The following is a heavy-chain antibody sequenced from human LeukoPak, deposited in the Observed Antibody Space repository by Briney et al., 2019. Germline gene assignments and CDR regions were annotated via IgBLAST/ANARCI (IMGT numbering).Heavy chain of an antibody. D-gene: IGHD2-21*02. CDR3: ARAEFSLGDFLDY. V-gene: IGHV3-30-3*01. CDR2: ISYDGSKK. Sequence: PGGSLRLSCAASGFTFSGYAIHWVRQAPGKGLEWVAVISYDGSKKYYADSVKGRFTISRDNSKNTLYLQMNSLRAEDTAVYYCARAEFSLGDFLDYWGQGTLVTVSS. J-gene: IGHJ4*02. CDR1: GFTFSGYA.